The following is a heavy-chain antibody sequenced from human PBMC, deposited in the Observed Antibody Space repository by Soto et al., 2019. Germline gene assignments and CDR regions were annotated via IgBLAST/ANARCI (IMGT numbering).Heavy chain of an antibody. D-gene: IGHD6-13*01. CDR1: GYTFTSYA. J-gene: IGHJ4*02. CDR3: ARSAGVAAAGTTFDY. Sequence: APVKVSCKASGYTFTSYAMHWVRQAPGQRLEWMGWINAGNGNTKYSQKFQGRVTITRDTSASTAYMELSSLRSEDTAVYYCARSAGVAAAGTTFDYWGQGTLVTVSS. V-gene: IGHV1-3*01. CDR2: INAGNGNT.